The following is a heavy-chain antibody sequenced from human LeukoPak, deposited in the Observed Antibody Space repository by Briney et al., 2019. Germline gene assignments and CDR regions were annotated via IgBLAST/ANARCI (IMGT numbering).Heavy chain of an antibody. Sequence: SETLSLTCTVSGGSISDYYWSWIRQSPGKGLEWIGYIFYSGRTDDSSGSTDYNPTNYNPSLKSRVTISIDTSSNRISLKLSSVTAADTAVYYCARGRRFPDYWGQGTLVTVSS. CDR1: GGSISDYY. D-gene: IGHD3-3*01. CDR2: IFYSGRTDDSSGSTDYNPT. CDR3: ARGRRFPDY. V-gene: IGHV4-59*08. J-gene: IGHJ4*02.